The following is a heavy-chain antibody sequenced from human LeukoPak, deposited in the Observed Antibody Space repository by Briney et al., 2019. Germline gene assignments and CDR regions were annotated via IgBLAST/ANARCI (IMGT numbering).Heavy chain of an antibody. CDR2: IYYSGST. CDR1: GGSISSYD. J-gene: IGHJ4*02. V-gene: IGHV4-59*08. CDR3: ARRSITIFGVVKRDY. D-gene: IGHD3-3*01. Sequence: PSETLSLTCTVSGGSISSYDWGWIRQPPGKGLEWIGYIYYSGSTTYNPSLKSRVTISLDTSKNQFSLNLRYVTAADTAVYYCARRSITIFGVVKRDYWGQGTLVTVSS.